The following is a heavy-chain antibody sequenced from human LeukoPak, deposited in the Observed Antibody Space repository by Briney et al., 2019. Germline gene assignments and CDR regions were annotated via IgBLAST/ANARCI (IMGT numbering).Heavy chain of an antibody. J-gene: IGHJ6*02. CDR1: GYTFTSYD. D-gene: IGHD2-15*01. CDR3: ARVCSGGSCYSYYYGMDV. CDR2: MNPNSGNT. Sequence: ASVKVSCKASGYTFTSYDINWVQQATGQGLEWMGWMNPNSGNTGYAQKFQGRVTMTRNTSISTAYMELSSLRSEDTAVYYCARVCSGGSCYSYYYGMDVWGQGTTVTVSS. V-gene: IGHV1-8*01.